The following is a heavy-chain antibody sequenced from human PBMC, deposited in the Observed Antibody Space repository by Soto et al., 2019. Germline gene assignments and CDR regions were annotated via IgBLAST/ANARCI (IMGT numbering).Heavy chain of an antibody. Sequence: GGSLRLSCAASGFTFRTYAMSWVRQAPGKWLEWVSVISGSTGKTYYADSVKGRFTISRDNSKNTLSLQMNSLRGEDTAVYFCAKNRGSGSPYYDNREVWGQGXMVTVSS. V-gene: IGHV3-23*01. D-gene: IGHD3-10*01. CDR3: AKNRGSGSPYYDNREV. J-gene: IGHJ6*02. CDR2: ISGSTGKT. CDR1: GFTFRTYA.